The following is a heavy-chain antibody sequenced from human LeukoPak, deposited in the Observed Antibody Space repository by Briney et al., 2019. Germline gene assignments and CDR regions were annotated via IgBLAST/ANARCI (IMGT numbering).Heavy chain of an antibody. V-gene: IGHV3-21*01. J-gene: IGHJ5*02. Sequence: KPGGSLRLSCAASGFTFSSYSMNWVRQAPGKGLEWVSSISSSSSYIYYADSVKGRFTISRDNAKNSLYLQMNSLRAEDTAVYYCARGSPQRWYSSGWYYNQFDPWGQGTLVTVSS. CDR2: ISSSSSYI. CDR3: ARGSPQRWYSSGWYYNQFDP. D-gene: IGHD6-19*01. CDR1: GFTFSSYS.